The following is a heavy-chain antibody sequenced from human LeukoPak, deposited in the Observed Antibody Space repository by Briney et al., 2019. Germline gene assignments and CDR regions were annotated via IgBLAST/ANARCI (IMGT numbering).Heavy chain of an antibody. J-gene: IGHJ6*02. V-gene: IGHV4-34*09. CDR3: ARDQGRCSSTSCYSYYGMDV. Sequence: PSETLSLTCAVYGGSFSGYYWSWIRQPPGKGLEWIGEINHSGSTNYNPSLKSRVTISVDTSKNQFSLKLSSVTAADTAVYYCARDQGRCSSTSCYSYYGMDVWGQGTTVTVSS. D-gene: IGHD2-2*01. CDR1: GGSFSGYY. CDR2: INHSGST.